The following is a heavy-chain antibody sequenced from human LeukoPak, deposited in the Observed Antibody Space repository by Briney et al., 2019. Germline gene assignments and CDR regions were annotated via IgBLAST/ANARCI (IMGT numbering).Heavy chain of an antibody. CDR2: IYNSETI. D-gene: IGHD6-6*01. J-gene: IGHJ3*02. CDR3: VRVGGASSILSAFDI. CDR1: GGSINSYY. Sequence: SETLSFTCTVSGGSINSYYWSWIRQPPGKGLEWIGYIYNSETINYNPSLTSRVTISLDTSKNQVSLKLTSVTAADTAVYYCVRVGGASSILSAFDIWGQGTMVTVSS. V-gene: IGHV4-59*01.